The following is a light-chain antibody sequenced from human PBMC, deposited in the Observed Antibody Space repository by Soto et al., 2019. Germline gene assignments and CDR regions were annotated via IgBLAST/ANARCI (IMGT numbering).Light chain of an antibody. CDR3: CSFAGSSTYV. CDR1: SSDVGSYNA. Sequence: QSALTQPASVSGSPGQSITISCTGTSSDVGSYNAVSWYQHHPGKAPKLMIYDVTKRPSGVSNRFSGSKSGNTASLTISGLQAEDEADYYCCSFAGSSTYVFGTGTKVTVL. CDR2: DVT. J-gene: IGLJ1*01. V-gene: IGLV2-23*02.